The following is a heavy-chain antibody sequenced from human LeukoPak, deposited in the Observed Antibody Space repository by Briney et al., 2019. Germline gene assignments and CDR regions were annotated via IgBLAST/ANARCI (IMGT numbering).Heavy chain of an antibody. CDR2: IRYDGSNK. J-gene: IGHJ6*03. D-gene: IGHD5-12*01. Sequence: GGSLRLSCAASGFTFSSYGMYWVRQAPGKGLEWVAFIRYDGSNKYYADSVKGRFTVSRDNSKNTLYLQMKSLRAADTAVYYCAKGGGYEAQYYYYYLDVWGKGTTVTISS. CDR1: GFTFSSYG. CDR3: AKGGGYEAQYYYYYLDV. V-gene: IGHV3-30*02.